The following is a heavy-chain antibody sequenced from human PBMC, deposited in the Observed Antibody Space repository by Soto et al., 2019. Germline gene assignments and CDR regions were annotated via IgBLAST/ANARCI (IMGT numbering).Heavy chain of an antibody. CDR2: IYYSGST. D-gene: IGHD3-22*01. J-gene: IGHJ4*02. Sequence: QLQLQESGPGLVKPSETLSLTCTVSGGTINSTSYYWGWIRQPPGKGLEWIGSIYYSGSTYYNPSLKSRVTISVDTSKNQYSQKLSSVTAADTAVYYCAILTRTIIAVWGQGTLVNVSS. CDR3: AILTRTIIAV. CDR1: GGTINSTSYY. V-gene: IGHV4-39*01.